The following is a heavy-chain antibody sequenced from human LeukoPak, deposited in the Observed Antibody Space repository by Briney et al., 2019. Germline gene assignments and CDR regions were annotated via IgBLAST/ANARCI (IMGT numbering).Heavy chain of an antibody. D-gene: IGHD3-10*01. V-gene: IGHV3-11*04. CDR1: GFTFSDYY. J-gene: IGHJ5*02. Sequence: GGSLRLSCAASGFTFSDYYMSWIRQAPGKGLEWVSYISSRGSTVYYADSVKGRFTISRDNAKNSLYLQMNSLRAEDTAVYYCQFGSGSYYNIPDNWFDPWGQGTLVTVSS. CDR2: ISSRGSTV. CDR3: QFGSGSYYNIPDNWFDP.